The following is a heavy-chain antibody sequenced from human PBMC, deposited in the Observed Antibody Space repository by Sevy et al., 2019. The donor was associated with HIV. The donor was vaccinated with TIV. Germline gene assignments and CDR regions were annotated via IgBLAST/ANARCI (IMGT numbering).Heavy chain of an antibody. CDR1: GFSFTTSGVG. J-gene: IGHJ4*02. Sequence: SGPTLVKPTQTLTLTCSFSGFSFTTSGVGLGWIRQPPGKSLEWLAMIYWDDATRSNSALRRRLTITKATSGDQVVLTMADMDPVDTGTYYCAHGCSKGITITESDYWGQGILVTVSS. CDR3: AHGCSKGITITESDY. D-gene: IGHD3-9*01. V-gene: IGHV2-5*02. CDR2: IYWDDAT.